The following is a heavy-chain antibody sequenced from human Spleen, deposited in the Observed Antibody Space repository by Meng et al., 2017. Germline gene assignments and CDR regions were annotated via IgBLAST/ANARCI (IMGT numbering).Heavy chain of an antibody. J-gene: IGHJ4*02. Sequence: GESLKISCAASGFTFSSYAMSWVRQAPGKGLEWVSAISGSGGSTYYADSVKGRFTISRDNAKNSLYLQMNSLRAEDTAVYYCARAPGYYDSSGYYEGVYWGQGTLVTVSS. CDR3: ARAPGYYDSSGYYEGVY. D-gene: IGHD3-22*01. V-gene: IGHV3-23*01. CDR2: ISGSGGST. CDR1: GFTFSSYA.